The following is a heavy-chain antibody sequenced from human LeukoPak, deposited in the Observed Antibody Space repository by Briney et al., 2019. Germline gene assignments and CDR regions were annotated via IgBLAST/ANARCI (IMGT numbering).Heavy chain of an antibody. D-gene: IGHD3-3*01. V-gene: IGHV4-34*01. CDR2: INQSGRT. CDR3: ATVHQIRRSGYHNGVDAFDI. Sequence: SETLSLTCAVYGGSFSDYYWGWIRQPPGKGLEWIGEINQSGRTYYNPSLKSRVTISVDTSKNQFSLKLSYLTAADTAVYYCATVHQIRRSGYHNGVDAFDIWGQGTMVTVSS. CDR1: GGSFSDYY. J-gene: IGHJ3*02.